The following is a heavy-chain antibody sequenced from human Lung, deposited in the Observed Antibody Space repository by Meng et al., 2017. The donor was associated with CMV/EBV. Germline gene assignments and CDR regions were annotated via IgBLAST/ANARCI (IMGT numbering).Heavy chain of an antibody. CDR1: GFTVINNY. V-gene: IGHV3-66*01. J-gene: IGHJ3*02. CDR3: AREREGRMSTIIAMDI. Sequence: GGSLRLXCAASGFTVINNYMNWVRKAPGKGLEWVSIIYAGGSTDYADSVIGRFTISRDNSKNTHYLQMNSLRPEDTAVYYCAREREGRMSTIIAMDIWGQGTXVTVSS. D-gene: IGHD5-24*01. CDR2: IYAGGST.